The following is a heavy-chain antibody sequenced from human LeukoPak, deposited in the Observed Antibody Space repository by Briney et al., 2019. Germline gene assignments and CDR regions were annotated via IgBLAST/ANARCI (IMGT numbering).Heavy chain of an antibody. V-gene: IGHV4-59*01. Sequence: SETLSLTCTVSGGSISSYYWSWIRQPPGKGLEWIGYIYYSGSTNYNPSLKSRVTISVDTSKNQFSLKLSSVTAADTAVYYCARGITIFGVARHHHFDYWGQGPLVTVSS. CDR1: GGSISSYY. CDR2: IYYSGST. J-gene: IGHJ4*02. D-gene: IGHD3-3*01. CDR3: ARGITIFGVARHHHFDY.